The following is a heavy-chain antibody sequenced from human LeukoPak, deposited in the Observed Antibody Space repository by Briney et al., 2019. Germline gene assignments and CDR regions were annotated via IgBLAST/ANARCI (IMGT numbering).Heavy chain of an antibody. CDR1: GFTFSSYE. D-gene: IGHD4-17*01. CDR3: ARAYGDYYYYYGMDV. Sequence: GGSLRLSCAASGFTFSSYEMNWVRQASGKGLEWVSYISSSGSTIYYADSVKGRFTISRDNAKNSLYLQMNSLRAEDTAVYYCARAYGDYYYYYGMDVWGQGTTVTVSS. V-gene: IGHV3-48*03. J-gene: IGHJ6*02. CDR2: ISSSGSTI.